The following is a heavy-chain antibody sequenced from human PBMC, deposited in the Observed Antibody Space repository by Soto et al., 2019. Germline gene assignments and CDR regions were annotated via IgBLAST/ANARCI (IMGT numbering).Heavy chain of an antibody. CDR1: GFTFSSFG. Sequence: QVQVVESGGGVVQPGRSLRLSCAASGFTFSSFGMHWVRQAPGKGLEWVAVIWHDGKNKYYADSAKGRFTISRDNSKNTLYLQMNSLRAEDTAVYYCARDPGQDEAMDYWGKGTLVTVSS. V-gene: IGHV3-33*01. J-gene: IGHJ4*02. CDR2: IWHDGKNK. CDR3: ARDPGQDEAMDY.